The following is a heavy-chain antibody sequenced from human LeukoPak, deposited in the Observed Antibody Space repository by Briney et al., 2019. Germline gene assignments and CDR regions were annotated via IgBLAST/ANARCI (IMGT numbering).Heavy chain of an antibody. Sequence: GRSLRLSCAASGFTFSSYAMHWVRQAPGKGLEWVAVISYDGSNKYYADSVKGRFTISRDNSKNTLYLQMNSLRAEDTAVYYCARDPCSYPQVGARKNWFDPWGQGTLVTVSS. J-gene: IGHJ5*02. D-gene: IGHD1-26*01. CDR2: ISYDGSNK. CDR3: ARDPCSYPQVGARKNWFDP. CDR1: GFTFSSYA. V-gene: IGHV3-30-3*01.